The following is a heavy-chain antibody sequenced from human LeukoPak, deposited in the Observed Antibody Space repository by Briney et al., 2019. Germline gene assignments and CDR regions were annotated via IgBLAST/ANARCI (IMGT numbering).Heavy chain of an antibody. Sequence: PGGSLRLSCAASGFTFSSYAMSWVHQAPGKGLEWVSAISGSGGSTYYADSVKGRFTISRDNSKNTLYLQMNSLRAEDTAVYYCARDPRYYYDSSGYDFYFDYWGQGTLVTVSS. D-gene: IGHD3-22*01. J-gene: IGHJ4*02. CDR3: ARDPRYYYDSSGYDFYFDY. V-gene: IGHV3-23*01. CDR1: GFTFSSYA. CDR2: ISGSGGST.